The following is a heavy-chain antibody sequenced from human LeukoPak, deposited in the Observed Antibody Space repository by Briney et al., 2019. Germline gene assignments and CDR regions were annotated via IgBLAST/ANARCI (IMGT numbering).Heavy chain of an antibody. Sequence: GGSLRLSCAASGFMFDTYAMNWVRQAPGKGLEGVSYISQSGGGKYYAVSVKGRFTLSRDNARNPLYLQMNSLRAEDTAIYYCTTQDLVVVPAASHYFDYWGQGILIIVSA. J-gene: IGHJ4*02. CDR1: GFMFDTYA. D-gene: IGHD2-15*01. V-gene: IGHV3-48*03. CDR3: TTQDLVVVPAASHYFDY. CDR2: ISQSGGGK.